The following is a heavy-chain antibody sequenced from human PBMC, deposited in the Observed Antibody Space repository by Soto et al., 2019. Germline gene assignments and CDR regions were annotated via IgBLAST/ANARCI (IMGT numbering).Heavy chain of an antibody. D-gene: IGHD6-19*01. CDR3: ARDPMYSSGWLSGMDV. J-gene: IGHJ6*02. CDR2: IWYDGSNK. Sequence: GGSLRLSCAASGFTFSSYGMHWVRQAPGKGLEWVAVIWYDGSNKYYADSVKGRFTISRDNSKNTLYLQMNSLRAEDTAVYYCARDPMYSSGWLSGMDVWGQGTTVTVSS. V-gene: IGHV3-33*01. CDR1: GFTFSSYG.